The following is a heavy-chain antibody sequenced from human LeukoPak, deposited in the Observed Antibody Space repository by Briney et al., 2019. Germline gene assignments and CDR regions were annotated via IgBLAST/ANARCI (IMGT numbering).Heavy chain of an antibody. J-gene: IGHJ4*02. CDR1: GFTLSSYW. CDR3: AKVRTYGDYGFDY. Sequence: PGGSLRLSCAASGFTLSSYWMSWVRQAPGKGLEWVSAISGSGGSTYYADSVKGRFTISRDNSKNTLYLQMNSLRAEDTAVYYCAKVRTYGDYGFDYWGQGTLVTVSS. D-gene: IGHD4-17*01. CDR2: ISGSGGST. V-gene: IGHV3-23*01.